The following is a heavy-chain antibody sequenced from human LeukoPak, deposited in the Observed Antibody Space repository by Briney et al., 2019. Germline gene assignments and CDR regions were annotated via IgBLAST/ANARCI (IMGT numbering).Heavy chain of an antibody. CDR2: FYHTGNI. V-gene: IGHV4-59*01. CDR1: GTSTTSYY. J-gene: IGHJ5*02. CDR3: ARGRSPDP. Sequence: SETMSPTSAVAGTSTTSYYGRWIRQPPEDVLGWVGYFYHTGNIRYNPSFNGRVTISIDTSKSQFSLKWSSVTASDTAVYYCARGRSPDPWGQGTLVTVSS.